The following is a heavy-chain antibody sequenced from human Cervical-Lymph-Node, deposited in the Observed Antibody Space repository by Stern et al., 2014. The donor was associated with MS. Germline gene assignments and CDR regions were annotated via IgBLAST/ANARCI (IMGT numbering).Heavy chain of an antibody. D-gene: IGHD3-9*01. V-gene: IGHV3-30*18. CDR2: ISYDGSKT. CDR3: AKDWGYFDWSYYFDY. Sequence: VHLVESGGGVVQPGRSLRLSCSAYGFSFSTYGVHWVRQAPGKGLEWVAVISYDGSKTYYADSVKGRFTISRDNSKNTLYLQMNNLRPEDTAVYYCAKDWGYFDWSYYFDYWGQGTLVTVSS. J-gene: IGHJ4*02. CDR1: GFSFSTYG.